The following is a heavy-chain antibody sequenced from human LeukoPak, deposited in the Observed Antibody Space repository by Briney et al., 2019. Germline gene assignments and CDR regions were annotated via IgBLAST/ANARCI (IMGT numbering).Heavy chain of an antibody. CDR2: IYHSGST. CDR1: VYSIISGYY. CDR3: ARGTRNFGY. D-gene: IGHD2-2*01. Sequence: SQTLSLTCTVSVYSIISGYYWGWIRQPPGKGLEWIGSIYHSGSTYYNPSLKSRVTISVETSKKQFSLKLSSVTAADTAVYYCARGTRNFGYWGQGTLVTVSS. V-gene: IGHV4-38-2*02. J-gene: IGHJ4*02.